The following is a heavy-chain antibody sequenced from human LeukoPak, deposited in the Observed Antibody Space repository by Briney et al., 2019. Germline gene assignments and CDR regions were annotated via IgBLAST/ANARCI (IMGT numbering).Heavy chain of an antibody. V-gene: IGHV4-34*01. CDR2: INHSGST. Sequence: SETLSLTCAVYDGSFSGYYWSWIRQPPAKGLEWIGEINHSGSTKYNPSLKSRVTISVDTSKNQFSLKLSSVTAADTAVYSCARAYYGSGTYYNFDYWGQGTLVTVSS. CDR3: ARAYYGSGTYYNFDY. J-gene: IGHJ4*02. D-gene: IGHD3-10*01. CDR1: DGSFSGYY.